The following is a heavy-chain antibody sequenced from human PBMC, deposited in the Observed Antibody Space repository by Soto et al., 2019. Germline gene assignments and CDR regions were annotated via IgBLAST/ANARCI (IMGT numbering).Heavy chain of an antibody. J-gene: IGHJ4*02. CDR1: GGTFSSYA. CDR3: ARDSAAAGPWDY. D-gene: IGHD6-13*01. CDR2: IIPIFGTA. V-gene: IGHV1-69*13. Sequence: ASVKVSCKASGGTFSSYAISWVRQAPGQGLEWMGGIIPIFGTANYAQKFQGRVTITADESTSTAYMELSSLRSEDTAVYYCARDSAAAGPWDYWGQGTRVTVSS.